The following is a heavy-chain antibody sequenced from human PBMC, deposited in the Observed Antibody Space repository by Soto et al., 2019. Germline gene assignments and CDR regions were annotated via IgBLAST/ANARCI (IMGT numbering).Heavy chain of an antibody. CDR3: ARNGAYSSSLRQCAGRDV. D-gene: IGHD3-16*01. CDR1: GGTFDNFI. CDR2: IVPMLGTP. J-gene: IGHJ6*02. Sequence: QVQLVQSGAEVKEPGSSVRVSCKASGGTFDNFIMNWVRQTPGQGLEWMGGIVPMLGTPTYAEKFKGRVTISATGSTSTMYMEVTSLRSEDTANYYCARNGAYSSSLRQCAGRDVGGQGTTVTASS. V-gene: IGHV1-69*01.